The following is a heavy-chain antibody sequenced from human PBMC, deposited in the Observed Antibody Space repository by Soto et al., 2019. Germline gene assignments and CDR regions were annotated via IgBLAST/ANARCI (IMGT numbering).Heavy chain of an antibody. CDR1: GFRFDFYF. V-gene: IGHV3-11*06. J-gene: IGHJ4*02. CDR3: VRDMQLWRLDS. D-gene: IGHD2-21*01. CDR2: ISSSSFVK. Sequence: GGSLRLSCATSGFRFDFYFMSWIRQTPGKGLEWLSSISSSSFVKTYADSVKGRFTISRDNSKNVLYLQMDSLRAEDTAVYYCVRDMQLWRLDSWGQGT.